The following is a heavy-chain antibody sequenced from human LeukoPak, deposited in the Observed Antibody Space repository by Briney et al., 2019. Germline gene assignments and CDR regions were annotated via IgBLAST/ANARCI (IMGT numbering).Heavy chain of an antibody. J-gene: IGHJ3*02. Sequence: GGSLRLSCAASGFTFSSYAMHWVRQAPGKGLEWVAVISYDGSNKYYADSVKGRFTISRDNSKNTLYLQMNSLRAEDTAVYYCARAGGSYYSIGAFDIWGQGTMVTVSS. CDR3: ARAGGSYYSIGAFDI. V-gene: IGHV3-30*14. CDR2: ISYDGSNK. CDR1: GFTFSSYA. D-gene: IGHD1-26*01.